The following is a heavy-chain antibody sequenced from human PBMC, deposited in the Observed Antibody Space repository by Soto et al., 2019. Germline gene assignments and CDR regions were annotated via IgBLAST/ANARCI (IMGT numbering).Heavy chain of an antibody. D-gene: IGHD6-13*01. CDR3: ARGIAAAGHYYYYGMDV. CDR2: IIPIFGTA. J-gene: IGHJ6*02. V-gene: IGHV1-69*13. CDR1: GGTFSSYG. Sequence: SVKVSCKAAGGTFSSYGISWVRQAPGQGLEWMGGIIPIFGTANYAQKFQGRVTITADESTSTAYMELSSLRFEDTAVYYCARGIAAAGHYYYYGMDVWGQGTTVTVSS.